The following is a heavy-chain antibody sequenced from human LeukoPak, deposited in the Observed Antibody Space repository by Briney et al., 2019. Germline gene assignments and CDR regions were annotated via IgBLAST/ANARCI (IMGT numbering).Heavy chain of an antibody. CDR2: INHSGST. J-gene: IGHJ5*02. D-gene: IGHD6-13*01. V-gene: IGHV4-34*01. Sequence: SETLSLTCAVYGGSFSGYYWSWIRQPPGKGLEWIGEINHSGSTNYNPSLKSRVTISVDTSKNQFSLKLSSVTAADTAVYYCARREQLTQFDPWGQGTLVTVSS. CDR3: ARREQLTQFDP. CDR1: GGSFSGYY.